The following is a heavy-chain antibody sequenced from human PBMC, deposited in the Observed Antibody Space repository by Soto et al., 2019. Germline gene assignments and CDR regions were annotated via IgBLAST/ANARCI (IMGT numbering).Heavy chain of an antibody. Sequence: VQLVQSGAEVKKPGASVKVSCKASGYTFTSYGISWVRQAPGQGLEWMGWISAYNGNTNYAQKLQGRVTMTTDTSTSTAYMELRSLRSDDTAVYYCARDTTYCSGGSCYKWYFDLWGRGTLVTVSS. D-gene: IGHD2-15*01. CDR1: GYTFTSYG. V-gene: IGHV1-18*01. J-gene: IGHJ2*01. CDR2: ISAYNGNT. CDR3: ARDTTYCSGGSCYKWYFDL.